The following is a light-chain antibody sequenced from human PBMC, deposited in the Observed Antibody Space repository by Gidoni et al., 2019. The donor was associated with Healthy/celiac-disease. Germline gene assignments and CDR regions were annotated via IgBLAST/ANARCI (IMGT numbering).Light chain of an antibody. Sequence: EILLTQSPGTLSLSPGERATLSCMASQSVSSSYLAWYQQKPGQAPRLLIYGASSRATGIPDRFSGRGSGTDFTLTISRLEAEDVAVYYCQQYGRSPRTFGEXTKVEIK. CDR2: GAS. J-gene: IGKJ1*01. CDR3: QQYGRSPRT. CDR1: QSVSSSY. V-gene: IGKV3-20*01.